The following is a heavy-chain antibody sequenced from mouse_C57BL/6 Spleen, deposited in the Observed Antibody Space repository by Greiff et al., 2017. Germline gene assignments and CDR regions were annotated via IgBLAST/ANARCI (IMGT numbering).Heavy chain of an antibody. J-gene: IGHJ4*01. CDR1: GYSITSGYY. CDR3: ARGGLNDYDGYAMDY. CDR2: ISYDGSN. D-gene: IGHD2-4*01. Sequence: EVKLEESGPGLVKPSQSLSLTCSVTGYSITSGYYWNWIRQFPGNKLEWMGYISYDGSNNYNPSLKNRISITRDTSKNQFFLKLNSVTTEDTATYYCARGGLNDYDGYAMDYWGQGTSVTVSS. V-gene: IGHV3-6*01.